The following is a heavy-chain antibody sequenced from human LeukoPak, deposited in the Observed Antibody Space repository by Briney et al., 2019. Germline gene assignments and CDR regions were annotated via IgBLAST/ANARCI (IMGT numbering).Heavy chain of an antibody. CDR3: ARGGRGSYARNFDY. J-gene: IGHJ4*02. CDR1: GFTFSSYG. V-gene: IGHV3-7*01. CDR2: IKQDGSEK. D-gene: IGHD1-26*01. Sequence: PGGTLRLSCAASGFTFSSYGMSWVRQAPGKGLEWVANIKQDGSEKYYVDSVKGRFTISRDNAKNSLYLQMNSLRAEDTAVYYCARGGRGSYARNFDYWGQGTLVTVSS.